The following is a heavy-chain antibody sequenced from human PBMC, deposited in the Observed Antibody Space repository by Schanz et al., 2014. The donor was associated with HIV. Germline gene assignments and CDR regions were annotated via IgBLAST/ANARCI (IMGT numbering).Heavy chain of an antibody. CDR2: IWFDGRNK. J-gene: IGHJ6*02. D-gene: IGHD3-3*01. V-gene: IGHV3-33*08. CDR1: GFSFSSYG. Sequence: VQLVESGGGLVEPGGSLRLSCEASGFSFSSYGMHWVRQAPGKGLEWVAVIWFDGRNKYYGDSVKGRFMISRDNSNNTLYLQMNSLRAEDTAVYFCTRGRFLERGGMDVWGQGTAVTVSS. CDR3: TRGRFLERGGMDV.